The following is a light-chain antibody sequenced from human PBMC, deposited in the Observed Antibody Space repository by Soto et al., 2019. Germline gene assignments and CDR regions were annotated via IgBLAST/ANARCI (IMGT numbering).Light chain of an antibody. CDR1: QNISRW. CDR3: QQYSNLLT. Sequence: DIQMTQSPSTLSASVGDRVTITCRASQNISRWLAWYQQKPGKAPNLLIYDVSNLEAGVPSRFSGSGSGTEFTLTISSLQADDFATYYCQQYSNLLTFGGGTKVDIK. V-gene: IGKV1-5*01. CDR2: DVS. J-gene: IGKJ4*01.